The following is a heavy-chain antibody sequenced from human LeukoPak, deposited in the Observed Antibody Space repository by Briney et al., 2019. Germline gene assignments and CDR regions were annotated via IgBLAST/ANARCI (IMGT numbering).Heavy chain of an antibody. V-gene: IGHV4-39*07. CDR1: GGSISSSSYY. CDR3: ARVPGEVGAARLFWFDP. CDR2: IFYSGST. J-gene: IGHJ5*02. D-gene: IGHD6-6*01. Sequence: PSETLSLTCTVSGGSISSSSYYWGWIRQPPGKGLEWIGSIFYSGSTYYNPSLKSRVTISVDTSKNQFSLKLSSVTAADTAVYYCARVPGEVGAARLFWFDPWGQGTLVTVSS.